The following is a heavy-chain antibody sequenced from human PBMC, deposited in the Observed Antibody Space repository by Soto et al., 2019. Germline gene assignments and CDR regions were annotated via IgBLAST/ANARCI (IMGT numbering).Heavy chain of an antibody. Sequence: PSETLSLTCAVYGGSFSGYYWSWIRQPPGKGLEWIGEINHSGSTNYNPSLKSRVTISVDTSKNQFSLKLSSVTAADTAVHYCARGSGHYDFWSGYSPSNYYYGMDVWGQGTTVTVSS. J-gene: IGHJ6*02. CDR2: INHSGST. CDR1: GGSFSGYY. D-gene: IGHD3-3*01. V-gene: IGHV4-34*01. CDR3: ARGSGHYDFWSGYSPSNYYYGMDV.